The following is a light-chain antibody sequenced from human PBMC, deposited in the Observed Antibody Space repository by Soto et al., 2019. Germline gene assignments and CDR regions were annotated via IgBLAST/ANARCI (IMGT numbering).Light chain of an antibody. CDR2: DAS. Sequence: DIPMTQSPPSLSASVGDRVTITCRASQSISNYLNWYQQKPGQAPKLLMYDASTLQSGVPSRFSGSGSGKDSTLNISTIQPEDFATYYCQQSNSPPPPAFGDVNKVEIK. V-gene: IGKV1-39*01. J-gene: IGKJ4*01. CDR1: QSISNY. CDR3: QQSNSPPPPA.